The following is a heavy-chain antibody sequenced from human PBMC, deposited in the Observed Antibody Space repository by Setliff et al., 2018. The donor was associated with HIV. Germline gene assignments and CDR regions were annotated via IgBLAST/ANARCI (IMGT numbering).Heavy chain of an antibody. CDR1: GVPISSGLYY. Sequence: PSETLSLTCTVSGVPISSGLYYWNWIWQPAGKGLEWIGRISSSGSTTFNPSLKSRVSVSIGPSKNQFSLNLSSVTAADTAVYYCARDVGSSAWPFDHWGQGTLVTVSS. J-gene: IGHJ4*02. CDR3: ARDVGSSAWPFDH. V-gene: IGHV4-61*02. D-gene: IGHD6-25*01. CDR2: ISSSGST.